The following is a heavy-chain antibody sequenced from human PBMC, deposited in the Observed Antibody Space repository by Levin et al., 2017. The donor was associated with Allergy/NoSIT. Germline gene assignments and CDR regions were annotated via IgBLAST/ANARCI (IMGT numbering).Heavy chain of an antibody. CDR1: GYTFTGYY. V-gene: IGHV1-2*02. CDR3: ARSAYSSGPWYFDY. D-gene: IGHD6-19*01. J-gene: IGHJ4*02. CDR2: INPNSGGT. Sequence: GESLKISCKASGYTFTGYYMHWVRQAPGQGLEWMGWINPNSGGTNYAQKFQGRVTMTRDTSISTAYMELSRLRSDDTAVYYCARSAYSSGPWYFDYWGQGTLVTVSS.